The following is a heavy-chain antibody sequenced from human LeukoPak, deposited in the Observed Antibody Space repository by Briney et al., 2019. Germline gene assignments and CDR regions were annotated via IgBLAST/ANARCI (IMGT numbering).Heavy chain of an antibody. CDR3: AKGVLWAYSGGECSTPRPSDAFDL. CDR1: GFTFSSYG. V-gene: IGHV3-30*02. J-gene: IGHJ3*01. CDR2: IRYDGSNK. D-gene: IGHD2-21*01. Sequence: PGGSLRLSCAASGFTFSSYGMHWVRQAPGKGLEWVAFIRYDGSNKYYADSVKGRFTISRDNSKNALYLQMNSLRAEDTAVYYCAKGVLWAYSGGECSTPRPSDAFDLWGQGTMVTVSS.